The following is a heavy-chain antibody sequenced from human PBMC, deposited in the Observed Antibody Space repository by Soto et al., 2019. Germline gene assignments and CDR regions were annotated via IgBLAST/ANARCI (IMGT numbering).Heavy chain of an antibody. V-gene: IGHV4-59*08. CDR1: GDSISTDY. D-gene: IGHD3-10*01. CDR3: ARLSYYGSGSTNWFDP. Sequence: TSETLSLTCTVSGDSISTDYWSWIRQSPGKGLEWIGFIYYGGSTNYNPSLKSRVTISVDTSKNQFSLKLSSVTAADTAVYYCARLSYYGSGSTNWFDPWGQGTLVTVSS. J-gene: IGHJ5*02. CDR2: IYYGGST.